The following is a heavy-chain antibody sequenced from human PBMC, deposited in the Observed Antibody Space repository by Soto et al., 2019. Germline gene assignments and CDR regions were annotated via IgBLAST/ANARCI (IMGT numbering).Heavy chain of an antibody. V-gene: IGHV4-30-2*01. CDR1: NGSVSRGTYS. J-gene: IGHJ6*04. CDR2: ISYSGTT. Sequence: SETLSLTCTVSNGSVSRGTYSWSWVRQPPGKGLEWIGYISYSGTTYYTPSLKSRLTMSRDRGNDHFSLNWPSVTAAGPAVYFCARGHYYYGRGVWGKQITVSVSS. CDR3: ARGHYYYGRGV.